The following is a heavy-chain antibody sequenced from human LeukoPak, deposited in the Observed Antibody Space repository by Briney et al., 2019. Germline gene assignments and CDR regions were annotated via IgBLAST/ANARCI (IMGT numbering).Heavy chain of an antibody. D-gene: IGHD3-16*01. Sequence: ASVKVSCKASGGTFSSYAISWVRQAPGQGLEWMGGIIPIFGTANYAQKFQGRVTITADESTSTAYMELSSLRSEDTAVYYCARGPIMGGLIYYYYYMDVWGKGTTVTVSS. CDR2: IIPIFGTA. CDR3: ARGPIMGGLIYYYYYMDV. CDR1: GGTFSSYA. J-gene: IGHJ6*03. V-gene: IGHV1-69*13.